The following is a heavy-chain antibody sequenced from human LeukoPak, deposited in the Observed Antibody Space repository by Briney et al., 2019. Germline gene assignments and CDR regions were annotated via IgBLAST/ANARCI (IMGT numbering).Heavy chain of an antibody. CDR3: ARDGTSGVVGAFEI. CDR2: IYSSGSA. J-gene: IGHJ3*02. D-gene: IGHD2-15*01. Sequence: SETLSLTCTVSGGSIGTYYWSWIRQPPGKGLEWIGYIYSSGSAYYNPSLKSRFTMSVDTSKNQFSLKLSSVTAADTATYYCARDGTSGVVGAFEIWGQGTMVTVSS. CDR1: GGSIGTYY. V-gene: IGHV4-59*12.